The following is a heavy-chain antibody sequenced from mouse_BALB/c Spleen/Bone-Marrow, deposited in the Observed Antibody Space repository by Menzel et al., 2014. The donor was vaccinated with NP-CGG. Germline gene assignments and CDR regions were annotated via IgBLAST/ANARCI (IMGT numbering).Heavy chain of an antibody. D-gene: IGHD2-10*02. V-gene: IGHV14-4*02. Sequence: EVKLMESGAELVRSGASVKLSCIASGFNIKDYYMHWVKQRPEQGLEWIGWIDPENGDTEYAPKFQGKATMTADTSSNTAYLQLSSLTSEDTAVYYCNEGYGNYGYWGQGTTLTVSS. J-gene: IGHJ2*01. CDR3: NEGYGNYGY. CDR2: IDPENGDT. CDR1: GFNIKDYY.